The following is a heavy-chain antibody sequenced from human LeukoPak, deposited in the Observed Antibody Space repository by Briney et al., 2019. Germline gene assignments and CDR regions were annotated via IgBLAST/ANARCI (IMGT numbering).Heavy chain of an antibody. CDR2: ISSSGSTI. CDR3: ARDPGSNNLPYYFDY. Sequence: GGSLRLSCAASGFTFSSYAMSWIRQAPGKGLEWVSYISSSGSTIYYADSVKGRFTISRDNAKNSLYPQMNSLRAEDTAVYYCARDPGSNNLPYYFDYWGQGILVTVSS. J-gene: IGHJ4*02. CDR1: GFTFSSYA. D-gene: IGHD1/OR15-1a*01. V-gene: IGHV3-11*01.